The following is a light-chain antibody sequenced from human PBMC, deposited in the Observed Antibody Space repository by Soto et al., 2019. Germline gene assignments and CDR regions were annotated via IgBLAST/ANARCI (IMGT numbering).Light chain of an antibody. CDR3: SAYTARSTLV. J-gene: IGLJ3*02. CDR2: EVR. V-gene: IGLV2-14*01. Sequence: QSALTQPASVSGSAGQSITISCSGTMRDVGAYNLVSWYQQHPGTAPKLIIYEVRNRPSGISSRFSGSMSGKSASLTISGLQPEDEGDYYFSAYTARSTLVFGGGTKLTVL. CDR1: MRDVGAYNL.